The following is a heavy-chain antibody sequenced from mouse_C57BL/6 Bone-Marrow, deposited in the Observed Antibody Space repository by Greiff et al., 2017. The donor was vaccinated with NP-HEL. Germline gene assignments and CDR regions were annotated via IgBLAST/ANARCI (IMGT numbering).Heavy chain of an antibody. Sequence: QVQLQQPGAELVKPGASVKLSCKASGYTFTSYWMHWVKQRPGRGLEWIGRIDPNSGGTKSNEKLNSKATLTVDKPSSTAYMQLSSLTSEDSAVYYCARSKDGYYVRYGMDYWGQGTSVTVSS. CDR3: ARSKDGYYVRYGMDY. J-gene: IGHJ4*01. D-gene: IGHD2-3*01. V-gene: IGHV1-72*01. CDR2: IDPNSGGT. CDR1: GYTFTSYW.